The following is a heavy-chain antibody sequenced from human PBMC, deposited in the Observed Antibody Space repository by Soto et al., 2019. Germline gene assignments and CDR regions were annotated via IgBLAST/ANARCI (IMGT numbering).Heavy chain of an antibody. CDR1: GDSVSSNSAA. V-gene: IGHV6-1*01. J-gene: IGHJ6*03. D-gene: IGHD3-3*01. CDR2: TYYRSKWYN. Sequence: SQTLSLTCAISGDSVSSNSAAWNWIRQSPSRGLEWLGRTYYRSKWYNDYAVSVKSRITINPDTSKNQFSLQLNSVTPEDTAVYYCARGSTIFGVVIIYYMDVWGKETTVTVSS. CDR3: ARGSTIFGVVIIYYMDV.